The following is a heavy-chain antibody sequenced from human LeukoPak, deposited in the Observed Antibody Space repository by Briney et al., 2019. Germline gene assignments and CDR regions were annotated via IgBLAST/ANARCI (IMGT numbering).Heavy chain of an antibody. D-gene: IGHD5-24*01. J-gene: IGHJ4*02. CDR3: ARVGGRDGYNLDY. CDR1: GYTFTGYF. V-gene: IGHV1-18*04. Sequence: GASVKVSCKASGYTFTGYFIHWVRQAPGQGLEWMGWINPNSGNTNYAQKLQGRVTMTTDTSTSTAYMELRSLRSDDTAVYYCARVGGRDGYNLDYWGQGTLVTVSS. CDR2: INPNSGNT.